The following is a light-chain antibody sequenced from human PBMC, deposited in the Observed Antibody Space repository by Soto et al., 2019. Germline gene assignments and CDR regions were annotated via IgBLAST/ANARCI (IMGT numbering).Light chain of an antibody. CDR2: EVN. J-gene: IGLJ1*01. CDR1: SSDVGRYNL. Sequence: QSALTQPASVSGSPGQSITISCTGTSSDVGRYNLVSWYQHHPGKAPKLMIYEVNTWPSGVSNRISGSKSGNTASLTISGLQAEDEADYYCSSYASGNTYVFGTGTKLTVL. V-gene: IGLV2-23*02. CDR3: SSYASGNTYV.